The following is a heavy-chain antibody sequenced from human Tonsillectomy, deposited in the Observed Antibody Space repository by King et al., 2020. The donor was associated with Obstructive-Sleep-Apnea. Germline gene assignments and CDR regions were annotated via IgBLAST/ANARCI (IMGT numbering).Heavy chain of an antibody. CDR3: ARDTGAYGDYVGYLDY. CDR2: ISSSSSYI. D-gene: IGHD4-17*01. V-gene: IGHV3-21*01. J-gene: IGHJ4*02. Sequence: EVQLVESGGGLVKPGGSLRLSCAASGFTFSSYTMNWVRQAPGKGLEWGSSISSSSSYIYYADSVKGRFTISRDNAKNSLCLQMNSLRAEDTAVNYCARDTGAYGDYVGYLDYWGQGTLVTVSS. CDR1: GFTFSSYT.